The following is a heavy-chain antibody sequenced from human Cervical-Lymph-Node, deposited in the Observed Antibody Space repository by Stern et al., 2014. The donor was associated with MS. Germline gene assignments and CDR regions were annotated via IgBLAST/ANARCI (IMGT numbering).Heavy chain of an antibody. CDR2: ISYRNSST. D-gene: IGHD3-10*01. CDR3: ASFGAARDF. CDR1: GFTFSSYS. J-gene: IGHJ4*02. V-gene: IGHV3-21*04. Sequence: VQLVQSGGGLVKPGGSLRLSCAGSGFTFSSYSINWVRQAPGKGLEWVSSISYRNSSTYYADSVKGRFTISRDNAENSVYLQMNSLRPEDTAVYYCASFGAARDFWGQGTLVTVSS.